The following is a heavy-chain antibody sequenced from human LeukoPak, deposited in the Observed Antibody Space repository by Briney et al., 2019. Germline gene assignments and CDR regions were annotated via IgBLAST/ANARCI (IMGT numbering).Heavy chain of an antibody. J-gene: IGHJ4*02. D-gene: IGHD3-10*01. V-gene: IGHV4-39*07. Sequence: SETLSLTCSVSAGSIRSSSYYWGWIRQPPGKGLEWIGSIYYSGNTHYNPSLKSRVTISVDTSKNQFSLKLSSVTAADTAVYYCARDRATYYYGSGSTSSFDYWGQGALVTVSS. CDR1: AGSIRSSSYY. CDR2: IYYSGNT. CDR3: ARDRATYYYGSGSTSSFDY.